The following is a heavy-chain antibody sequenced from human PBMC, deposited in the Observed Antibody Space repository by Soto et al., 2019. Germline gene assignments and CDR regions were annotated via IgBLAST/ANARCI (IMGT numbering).Heavy chain of an antibody. Sequence: EVQLVESGGGLVKPGGSLRLSCAASGFTFSSYSMNWVRQAPGKGLEWVSSISSSSSYIYYADSVKGRFTISRDNAKNSLYLQMNSLRADDTAVYYCARDRNISYYDSSGYYHDAFDIWGQGTMVTVSS. CDR3: ARDRNISYYDSSGYYHDAFDI. CDR2: ISSSSSYI. V-gene: IGHV3-21*01. CDR1: GFTFSSYS. D-gene: IGHD3-22*01. J-gene: IGHJ3*02.